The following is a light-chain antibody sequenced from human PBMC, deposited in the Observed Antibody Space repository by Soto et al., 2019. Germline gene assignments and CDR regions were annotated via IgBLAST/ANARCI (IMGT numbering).Light chain of an antibody. CDR2: DVT. CDR3: CSYAGTYSWV. V-gene: IGLV2-11*01. J-gene: IGLJ3*02. Sequence: QSVLTQPRSVSGSPGQSVTISCTGTSSDVGGYNYVSWYQHHPGKAPKLIIYDVTKRPSGVPDRFSGSKSGNTASLTISGLQTEDEADYYCCSYAGTYSWVFGGGTKVTV. CDR1: SSDVGGYNY.